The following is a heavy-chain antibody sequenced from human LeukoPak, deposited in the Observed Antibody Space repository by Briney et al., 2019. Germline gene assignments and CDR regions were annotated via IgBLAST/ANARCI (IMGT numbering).Heavy chain of an antibody. CDR1: GFTFISSD. J-gene: IGHJ4*02. Sequence: GASVTVSCTTSGFTFISSDVQWVRQARGQRLEWIGWIVVGSGNTNYAQKFQERVTITRDMSTSTAYMELSSLRSEDTAVYYCVADPSYSSGYRYYLDYWGQGTLVTVSS. D-gene: IGHD3-22*01. V-gene: IGHV1-58*01. CDR3: VADPSYSSGYRYYLDY. CDR2: IVVGSGNT.